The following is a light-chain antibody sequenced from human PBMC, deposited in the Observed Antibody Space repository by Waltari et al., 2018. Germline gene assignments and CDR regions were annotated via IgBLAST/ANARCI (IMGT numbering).Light chain of an antibody. Sequence: DVQMTQSPSSLSASVGDRVTITCRASQSISSYLNWYQQKPGKAPKLLIYAASSLQSGVPSRFSGSGPGTDFTLTISSLQPEDFVTYYCQQSYSTPWTFGQGTKVEIK. CDR3: QQSYSTPWT. J-gene: IGKJ1*01. CDR2: AAS. CDR1: QSISSY. V-gene: IGKV1-39*01.